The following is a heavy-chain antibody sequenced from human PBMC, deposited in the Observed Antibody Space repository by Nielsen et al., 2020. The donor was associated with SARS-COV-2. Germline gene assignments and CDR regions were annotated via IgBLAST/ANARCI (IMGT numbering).Heavy chain of an antibody. V-gene: IGHV3-21*01. CDR3: ASQSITIFGVVIH. J-gene: IGHJ4*02. Sequence: ETLSLTCAASGFIFSTYTMNWVRQAPGKGLEWLSSIRSSTSYIYYADSVKGRFTISRDNAKNSLYLQMNSLRAEDTAVYYCASQSITIFGVVIHWGQGTLVTVSS. D-gene: IGHD3-3*01. CDR1: GFIFSTYT. CDR2: IRSSTSYI.